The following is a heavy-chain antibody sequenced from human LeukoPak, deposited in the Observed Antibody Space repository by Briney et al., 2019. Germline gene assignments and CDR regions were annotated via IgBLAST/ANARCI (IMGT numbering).Heavy chain of an antibody. D-gene: IGHD1-26*01. J-gene: IGHJ5*02. CDR1: GFTFSSYW. V-gene: IGHV3-7*01. CDR3: ARDKVVGATWFDP. Sequence: GGSLRLSCTASGFTFSSYWMAWVRQAPGKRPEWVANIKQDESEKYYVDSVKGRFTISRDNAKNSLYLQMNSLRAEDTAMYYCARDKVVGATWFDPWGQGTLVTVSS. CDR2: IKQDESEK.